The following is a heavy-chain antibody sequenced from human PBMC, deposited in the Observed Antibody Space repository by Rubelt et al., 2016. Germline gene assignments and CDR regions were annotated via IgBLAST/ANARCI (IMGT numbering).Heavy chain of an antibody. V-gene: IGHV4-39*07. D-gene: IGHD3-22*01. J-gene: IGHJ5*02. CDR1: GGSISSSDYY. Sequence: QLQLQESGPGLVEPSETLSLTCTVSGGSISSSDYYWGWIRQSPGIGLEWIGNGYYTGSTFYNPSLKSRFNRSVETSKNQCSLKLRSVTAADTAMYYGGRVPPIVVGNSNWFDPWGQGILVTVSS. CDR3: GRVPPIVVGNSNWFDP. CDR2: GYYTGST.